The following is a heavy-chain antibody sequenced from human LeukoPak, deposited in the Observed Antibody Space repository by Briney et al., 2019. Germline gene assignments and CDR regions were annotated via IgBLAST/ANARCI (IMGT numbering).Heavy chain of an antibody. CDR3: AREPRVDTAMVELYYFDY. J-gene: IGHJ4*02. D-gene: IGHD5-18*01. CDR2: IYYSGST. V-gene: IGHV4-31*03. CDR1: GGSISSGGYY. Sequence: PSETLSLTCTVAGGSISSGGYYWSWIRQHPGKGLECIGYIYYSGSTYYNPSLKSRVTISVDTSKNQFSLKLSSVTAADTAVYYCAREPRVDTAMVELYYFDYWGQGTLVTVSS.